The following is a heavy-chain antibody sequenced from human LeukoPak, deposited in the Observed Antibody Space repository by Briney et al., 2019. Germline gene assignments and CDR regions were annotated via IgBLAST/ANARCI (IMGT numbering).Heavy chain of an antibody. J-gene: IGHJ3*02. D-gene: IGHD3-10*01. V-gene: IGHV3-48*03. Sequence: GSLRLSCAASGFRFTSYDMNWVRQAPGKGLGWGSYISSISGSTKHYADSVKGRFTISRDNAKNSLFLQMNNLRAEDTAVYYCARDPRRGFSPDAFDIWGQGTMVTVSS. CDR1: GFRFTSYD. CDR2: ISSISGSTK. CDR3: ARDPRRGFSPDAFDI.